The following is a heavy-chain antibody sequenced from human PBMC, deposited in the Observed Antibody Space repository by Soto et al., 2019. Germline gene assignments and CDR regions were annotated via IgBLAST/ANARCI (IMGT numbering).Heavy chain of an antibody. CDR2: INSNGGST. J-gene: IGHJ4*02. CDR3: ARGYSGSYYSADY. Sequence: EVPLVESGGGLVQPGGSLRLSCAASGFTFSSYAMHWVRQAPGKGLEYVSAINSNGGSTYYANSVKGRFTISRDNSKNTLFLQMGSLRVEDMAVYYCARGYSGSYYSADYWGQGTLVTVSS. D-gene: IGHD1-26*01. CDR1: GFTFSSYA. V-gene: IGHV3-64*01.